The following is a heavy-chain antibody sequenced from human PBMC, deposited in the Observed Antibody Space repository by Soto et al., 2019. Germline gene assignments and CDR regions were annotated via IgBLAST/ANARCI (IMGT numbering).Heavy chain of an antibody. Sequence: QVQLVQSGAEVKKPGASVKVSCKASGYPFTSYDISWVRQAPGQGLEWMGWISAYNGNTNSAQKLQGRVTMTTDTSTSTAYMELRSLRSDDPAVYYCARARGVISVGVLGYWGQGTLGTVSS. D-gene: IGHD3-16*02. V-gene: IGHV1-18*01. CDR1: GYPFTSYD. CDR2: ISAYNGNT. J-gene: IGHJ4*02. CDR3: ARARGVISVGVLGY.